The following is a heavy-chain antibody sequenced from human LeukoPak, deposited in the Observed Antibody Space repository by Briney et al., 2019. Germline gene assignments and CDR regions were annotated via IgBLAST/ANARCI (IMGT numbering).Heavy chain of an antibody. CDR1: GYTFTGYY. CDR2: INPNSGRT. Sequence: ASVKVSCKASGYTFTGYYMHWVGQAPGRGLEWLVWINPNSGRTNYAQKFQGRVTMTRDTSISTAYMELSRLRSDDTAVYYCARTIFGVVTHSKGWFDPWGQGTLVTVSS. CDR3: ARTIFGVVTHSKGWFDP. V-gene: IGHV1-2*02. D-gene: IGHD3-3*01. J-gene: IGHJ5*02.